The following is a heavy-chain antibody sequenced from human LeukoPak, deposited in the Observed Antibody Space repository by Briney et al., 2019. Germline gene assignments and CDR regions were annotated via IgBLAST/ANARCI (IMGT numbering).Heavy chain of an antibody. CDR3: AGEGYGDYEGDY. Sequence: GGSLRLSCAASGFTFSSYSMNWVRQAPGKGLEWVSSISSSSSYIYYADSVKGRFTISRDNAKNSLYLQMNSLRAEDTAVYYCAGEGYGDYEGDYWGQGTLVTVSS. CDR1: GFTFSSYS. CDR2: ISSSSSYI. D-gene: IGHD4-17*01. V-gene: IGHV3-21*01. J-gene: IGHJ4*02.